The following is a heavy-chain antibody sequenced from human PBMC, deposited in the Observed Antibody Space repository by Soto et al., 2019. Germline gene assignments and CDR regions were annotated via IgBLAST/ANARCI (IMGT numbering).Heavy chain of an antibody. Sequence: SETLSLTCTVSGGSISSSSYYWGWIRQPPGKGLEWIGSIYYSGSTYYNPSLKSRVTISVDTSKNQFSLKLSSVTAADTAVYYCARTNGGNFDYWGQGTRVTVAS. CDR1: GGSISSSSYY. CDR3: ARTNGGNFDY. J-gene: IGHJ4*02. D-gene: IGHD2-15*01. CDR2: IYYSGST. V-gene: IGHV4-39*01.